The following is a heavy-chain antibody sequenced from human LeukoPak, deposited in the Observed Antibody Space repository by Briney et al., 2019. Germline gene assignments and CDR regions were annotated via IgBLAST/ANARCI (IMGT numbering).Heavy chain of an antibody. J-gene: IGHJ2*01. CDR1: KFAFSSYA. D-gene: IGHD1-26*01. Sequence: QPGGSLRLSCAASKFAFSSYAMSWVRQAPGKGLEWVSAISGGGGNTYYADSVKGRFTISRDSSKNTLFLQMNTLRAEDTAIYYCAKDRTVGASYWYFDLWGRGTLVTVSS. CDR2: ISGGGGNT. CDR3: AKDRTVGASYWYFDL. V-gene: IGHV3-23*01.